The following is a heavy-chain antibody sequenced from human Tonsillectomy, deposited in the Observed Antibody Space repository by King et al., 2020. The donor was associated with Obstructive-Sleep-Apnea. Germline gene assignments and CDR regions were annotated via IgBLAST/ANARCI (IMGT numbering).Heavy chain of an antibody. CDR3: AKDLGTAYCGGDCYPGNWFDP. CDR2: ISGSGGST. CDR1: GFTFSSYA. D-gene: IGHD2-21*02. V-gene: IGHV3-23*04. J-gene: IGHJ5*02. Sequence: VQLVESGGGLVQPGGSLRLSCAASGFTFSSYAMSWVRQAPGKGLEWVSAISGSGGSTYYADSVKGRFTISRDNSKNTLYLQMNSLRAEDTAVYYCAKDLGTAYCGGDCYPGNWFDPWGQGTLVTVSS.